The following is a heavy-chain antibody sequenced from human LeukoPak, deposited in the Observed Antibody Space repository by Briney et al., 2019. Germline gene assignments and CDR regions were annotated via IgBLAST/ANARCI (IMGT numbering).Heavy chain of an antibody. CDR2: FIPIFGTT. Sequence: ASVKVSCKASGSTLSSDSISWVRQAPGLGLEWMGSFIPIFGTTNFAQKFRGRVTITADESTDTAYMELSSLKSDDTAMYYCARHQEAAAASGYFDYWGQGTLLTVSS. V-gene: IGHV1-69*13. CDR1: GSTLSSDS. D-gene: IGHD6-13*01. J-gene: IGHJ4*02. CDR3: ARHQEAAAASGYFDY.